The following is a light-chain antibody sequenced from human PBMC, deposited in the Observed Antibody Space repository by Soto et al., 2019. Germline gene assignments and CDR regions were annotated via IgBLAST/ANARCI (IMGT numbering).Light chain of an antibody. J-gene: IGKJ4*01. CDR2: SAS. CDR3: QQCYNWPLT. Sequence: EIVMTQSPATLSVSPRERATLSCRASQSVSSSLAWYQQKPGQAPRLLIYSASTRATGVPARFSGSGSGTEFALTISRLQSEDFAVYYCQQCYNWPLTFGGGTKVEIK. CDR1: QSVSSS. V-gene: IGKV3-15*01.